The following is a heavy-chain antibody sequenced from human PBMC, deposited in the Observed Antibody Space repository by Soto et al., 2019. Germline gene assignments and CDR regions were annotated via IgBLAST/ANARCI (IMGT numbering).Heavy chain of an antibody. CDR3: ARRDSDYHNANDY. V-gene: IGHV4-39*01. Sequence: SETLSLTCAVSGGSITSNGYYCALIRQPPGKGLEWIGSIYYSGRTYYNPSLKSRVTISADTSKNQFSMRLSSVTAADTAVYFCARRDSDYHNANDYRSRGPPVIVSS. CDR1: GGSITSNGYY. CDR2: IYYSGRT. J-gene: IGHJ4*02. D-gene: IGHD3-10*01.